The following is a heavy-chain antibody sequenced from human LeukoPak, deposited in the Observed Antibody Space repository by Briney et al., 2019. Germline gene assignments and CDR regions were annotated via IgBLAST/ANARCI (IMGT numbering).Heavy chain of an antibody. CDR2: VSGSGAHT. CDR1: GFTFSSYA. V-gene: IGHV3-23*01. CDR3: ARDPYSGSYGADYYYYMDV. Sequence: GGSLRLSCAASGFTFSSYAMTWVRQAPGKGLQWVSAVSGSGAHTYYADSVKGRFTISRDNSRDTLYLQMNSLRAEDTAVYYCARDPYSGSYGADYYYYMDVWGKGTTVTISS. D-gene: IGHD1-26*01. J-gene: IGHJ6*03.